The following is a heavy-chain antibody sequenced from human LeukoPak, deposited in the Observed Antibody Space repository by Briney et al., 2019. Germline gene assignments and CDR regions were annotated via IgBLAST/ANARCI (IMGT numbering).Heavy chain of an antibody. CDR3: ARDPPYGSLFDY. CDR1: GYTFTDYY. V-gene: IGHV1-2*06. D-gene: IGHD4-17*01. Sequence: WASVKVSCKASGYTFTDYYMHWVRQAPGQGLEWMGRINPNSGGTNYSQKFQGRVTITRDTSASTAYMELSSLRSEDTAVYYCARDPPYGSLFDYWGQGTLVTVSS. J-gene: IGHJ4*02. CDR2: INPNSGGT.